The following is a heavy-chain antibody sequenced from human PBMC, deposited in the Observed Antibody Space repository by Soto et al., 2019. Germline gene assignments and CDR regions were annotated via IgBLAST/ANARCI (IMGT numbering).Heavy chain of an antibody. J-gene: IGHJ4*02. CDR3: ARAYGGYADY. CDR2: INYSGST. CDR1: GGLDSSYR. V-gene: IGHV4-59*02. D-gene: IGHD5-12*01. Sequence: SPTLSLTGAVCGGLDSSYRWSWNQQTPGKGLEWIGYINYSGSTNYNPSLKSRVTISVDTSKNQFSLKLSSVTVADTAVYYCARAYGGYADYWGQGALVTVSS.